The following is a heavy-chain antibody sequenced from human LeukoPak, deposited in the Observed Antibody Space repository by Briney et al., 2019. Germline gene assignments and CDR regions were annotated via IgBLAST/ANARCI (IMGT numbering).Heavy chain of an antibody. Sequence: SETLSLTCIVSGGSISSYYWSWIRQPAGKGLEWIGRIYSSGSTNYNPSLKSRVTMSIDTSKNQFSLNLISVTAADTAVYYCARDRRVLYCSGNNCGYYMDVWGKGTTVTVSS. CDR2: IYSSGST. D-gene: IGHD2-15*01. J-gene: IGHJ6*03. V-gene: IGHV4-4*07. CDR3: ARDRRVLYCSGNNCGYYMDV. CDR1: GGSISSYY.